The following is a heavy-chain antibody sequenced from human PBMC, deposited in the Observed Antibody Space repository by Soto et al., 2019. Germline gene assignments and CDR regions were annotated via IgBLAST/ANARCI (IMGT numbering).Heavy chain of an antibody. CDR1: GYSFTSYW. Sequence: GESLKISCKGSGYSFTSYWIGWVRQMPGKGLEWMGIIYPGDSDTRYSPSFQGQVTISADKSISTAYLQWSSLKASDTAMYYCARRGITMVRGTDYYYYGMDVWGQGTTVTVSS. D-gene: IGHD3-10*01. CDR2: IYPGDSDT. J-gene: IGHJ6*02. CDR3: ARRGITMVRGTDYYYYGMDV. V-gene: IGHV5-51*01.